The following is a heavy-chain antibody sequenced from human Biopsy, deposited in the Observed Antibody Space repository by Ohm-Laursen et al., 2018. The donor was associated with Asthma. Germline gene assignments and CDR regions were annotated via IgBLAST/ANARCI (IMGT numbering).Heavy chain of an antibody. V-gene: IGHV1-18*01. J-gene: IGHJ6*02. CDR1: GYTFDSAG. D-gene: IGHD3-10*01. Sequence: ASVKVSCKTSGYTFDSAGITWLRQAPGQGLEWMGWISVYNGNTKVAQKLQDRVTMITDTSTSTAYMELRSLRSDDTAVYFCARAVDYSHYYGIDVWGQGTTVTVS. CDR3: ARAVDYSHYYGIDV. CDR2: ISVYNGNT.